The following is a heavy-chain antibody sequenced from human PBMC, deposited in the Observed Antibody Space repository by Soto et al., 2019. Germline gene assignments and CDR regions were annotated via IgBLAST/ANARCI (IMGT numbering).Heavy chain of an antibody. CDR2: IYSGGST. CDR1: GFTVSSNY. J-gene: IGHJ6*03. CDR3: ARVDPLYYYYYYMAV. V-gene: IGHV3-66*01. Sequence: EVQLVESGGGLVQPGGSLRLSCAASGFTVSSNYMSWVRQAPGKGLEWVSVIYSGGSTYYADSVKGRFTISRDNSKNTRYLQMNSLRAEDTAVYYCARVDPLYYYYYYMAVWGKGTTVTVSS.